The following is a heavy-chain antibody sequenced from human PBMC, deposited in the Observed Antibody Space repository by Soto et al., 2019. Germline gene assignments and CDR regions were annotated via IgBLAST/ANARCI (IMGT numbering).Heavy chain of an antibody. J-gene: IGHJ6*02. CDR1: GGTFSSYA. D-gene: IGHD3-3*01. CDR3: ARALGTIFGVVTSYYYYGMDV. CDR2: IIPIFGTA. Sequence: QVQLVQSGAEVKKPGSSVKVSCKASGGTFSSYAISWVRQAPGQGLEWMGWIIPIFGTANYAQKFQGRVTITADESTSTAYMELSSLRSEDTDVYYCARALGTIFGVVTSYYYYGMDVWGQGTTVTVSS. V-gene: IGHV1-69*01.